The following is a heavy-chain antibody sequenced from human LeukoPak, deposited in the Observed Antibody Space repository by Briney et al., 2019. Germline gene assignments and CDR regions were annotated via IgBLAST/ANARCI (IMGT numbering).Heavy chain of an antibody. CDR1: GDSVSSNSAA. J-gene: IGHJ4*02. CDR2: TYYRSKWYN. Sequence: QTLSLTCAISGDSVSSNSAAWNWIRQSPSRGLEWLGRTYYRSKWYNDYAVSVKSRITVTPDTSKNQFSLQLNSVTPEDTAIYYCARADTNGLSANFDSWGQGTLVTVSS. CDR3: ARADTNGLSANFDS. V-gene: IGHV6-1*01. D-gene: IGHD5-24*01.